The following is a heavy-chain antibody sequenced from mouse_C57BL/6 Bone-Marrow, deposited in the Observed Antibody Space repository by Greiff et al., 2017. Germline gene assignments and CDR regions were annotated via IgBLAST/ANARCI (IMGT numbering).Heavy chain of an antibody. Sequence: EVQVVESGGGLVQPGGSLKLSCAASGFTFSDYYMYWVRQTPEKRLEWVAYISNGGGSTYYPDTVKGRFTISRDNAKNTLYLQMSRLKSEDTAMYYWARRGDPYYFDYWGQGTTLTVSS. CDR1: GFTFSDYY. CDR2: ISNGGGST. J-gene: IGHJ2*01. CDR3: ARRGDPYYFDY. V-gene: IGHV5-12*01. D-gene: IGHD2-13*01.